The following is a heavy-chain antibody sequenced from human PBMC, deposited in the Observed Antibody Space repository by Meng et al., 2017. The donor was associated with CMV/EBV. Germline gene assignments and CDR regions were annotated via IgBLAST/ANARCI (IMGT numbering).Heavy chain of an antibody. Sequence: GGSLRLSCAASGFTFSSYGMHWVRQAPGKGLEWVAFIRYDGSNKYYADSVKGRFTISRDNSKNTLYLQMNSLRAEDTAVYYCASSVLTRGVWAFDIWGQGTMVNVSS. V-gene: IGHV3-30*02. D-gene: IGHD2-8*01. CDR1: GFTFSSYG. J-gene: IGHJ3*02. CDR3: ASSVLTRGVWAFDI. CDR2: IRYDGSNK.